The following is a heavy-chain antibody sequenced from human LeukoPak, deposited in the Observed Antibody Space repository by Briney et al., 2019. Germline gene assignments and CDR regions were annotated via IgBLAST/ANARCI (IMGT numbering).Heavy chain of an antibody. Sequence: SETLSLTCTVSGGSISSDYWSWIRQPPGKGLEWIGIYYTGTTKHNPSLKSRVSISIDTSKNQFSLKLSSVTAADTAMYYCARRKRGSSTDWFDPWGQGTLVTVSA. J-gene: IGHJ5*02. CDR2: YYTGTT. V-gene: IGHV4-59*08. CDR3: ARRKRGSSTDWFDP. D-gene: IGHD3-10*01. CDR1: GGSISSDY.